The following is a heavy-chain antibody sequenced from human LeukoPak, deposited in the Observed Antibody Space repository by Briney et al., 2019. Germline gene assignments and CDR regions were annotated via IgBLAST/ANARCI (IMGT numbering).Heavy chain of an antibody. D-gene: IGHD2-2*01. CDR2: IWYDGSNK. V-gene: IGHV3-33*01. J-gene: IGHJ6*02. CDR1: GFTFSSYG. Sequence: GRSLRLSCAASGFTFSSYGMHWVRQAPGKGLEWVAVIWYDGSNKYYADSVKGRFTISRDSSKNTLYLQMKSMRAEDTAVYYCARYTQYCRSTSCSYGMDVWGQGTTVTVS. CDR3: ARYTQYCRSTSCSYGMDV.